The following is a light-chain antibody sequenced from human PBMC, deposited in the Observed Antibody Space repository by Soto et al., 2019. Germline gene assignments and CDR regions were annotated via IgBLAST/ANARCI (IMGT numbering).Light chain of an antibody. Sequence: DIQMTQSLSSLSASVGYRVTITCRASQSISSYLNWYQQKPGXAPKLLIYAASSLQSGVPSRFSGSGSGTHFTLTISSRQPEDFATYYCQQSYSTPITFGQGTRLAIK. CDR1: QSISSY. V-gene: IGKV1-39*01. CDR2: AAS. J-gene: IGKJ5*01. CDR3: QQSYSTPIT.